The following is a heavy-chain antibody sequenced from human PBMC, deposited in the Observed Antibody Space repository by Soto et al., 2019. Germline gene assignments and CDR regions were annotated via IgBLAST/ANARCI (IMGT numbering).Heavy chain of an antibody. Sequence: SETLSLTCAVYGGSFSGYYWSWIRQPPGKGLEWIGEINHSGSTNYNPSLKSRVTISVDTSKNQFSLKLSSVTAADTAVYYCARGPSNYYDSSVGRMDVWGQGTTVTVSS. CDR1: GGSFSGYY. V-gene: IGHV4-34*01. J-gene: IGHJ6*02. CDR2: INHSGST. CDR3: ARGPSNYYDSSVGRMDV. D-gene: IGHD3-22*01.